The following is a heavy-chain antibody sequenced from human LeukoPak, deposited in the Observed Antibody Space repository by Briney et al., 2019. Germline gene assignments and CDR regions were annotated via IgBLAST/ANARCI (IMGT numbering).Heavy chain of an antibody. D-gene: IGHD1-26*01. CDR1: GFTVSGNY. CDR2: IYPDGST. CDR3: ARGYSGSLYYYGMDV. Sequence: SGGSLRLPCSASGFTVSGNYLSWVRQAPGKGLEGVSVIYPDGSTYYADSVKGRFTISTDNPKNTLYLQMDSLRADDTAVYYCARGYSGSLYYYGMDVWGQGTTVTVSS. V-gene: IGHV3-66*01. J-gene: IGHJ6*02.